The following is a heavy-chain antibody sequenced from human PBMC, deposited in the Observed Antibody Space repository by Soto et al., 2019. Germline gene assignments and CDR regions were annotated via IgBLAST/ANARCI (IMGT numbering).Heavy chain of an antibody. D-gene: IGHD3-3*01. V-gene: IGHV4-59*01. CDR3: ARGESYDSEYFDY. Sequence: SETLSLTCTVSGGSISSYYWSWIRQPPGKGLEWIGYIYYSGSTNYNPSLKSRVTISVDTSKNQFSLKLSSVTAADTAVYYCARGESYDSEYFDYWGQGTLVTVSS. CDR1: GGSISSYY. J-gene: IGHJ4*02. CDR2: IYYSGST.